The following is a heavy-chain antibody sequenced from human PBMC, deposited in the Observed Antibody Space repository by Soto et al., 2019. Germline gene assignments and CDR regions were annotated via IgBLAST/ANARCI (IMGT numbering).Heavy chain of an antibody. Sequence: WETLSLTCTVSGGSISSSSYYWGWIRQPPGKGLEWIGSIYYSGSTYYNPSLKSRVTISVDTSKNQFSLKLSSVTAADTAVYYCATSTTGGTPGGYFDYWGQGTLVTVSS. J-gene: IGHJ4*02. V-gene: IGHV4-39*01. CDR1: GGSISSSSYY. CDR3: ATSTTGGTPGGYFDY. D-gene: IGHD3-16*01. CDR2: IYYSGST.